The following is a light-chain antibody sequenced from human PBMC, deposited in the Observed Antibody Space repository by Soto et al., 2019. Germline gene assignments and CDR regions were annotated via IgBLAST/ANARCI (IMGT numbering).Light chain of an antibody. V-gene: IGKV1-27*01. CDR1: QGISNY. CDR3: QKYNSDPLT. Sequence: EIQITHPPSTLPASLGVRVTITSRAGQGISNYLPWYQQKPGKVPKLLIYGASTLESGVPSRFSGSGSGTEVTLTISSLQPEDVATYYCQKYNSDPLTFGGGTKVEIK. CDR2: GAS. J-gene: IGKJ4*01.